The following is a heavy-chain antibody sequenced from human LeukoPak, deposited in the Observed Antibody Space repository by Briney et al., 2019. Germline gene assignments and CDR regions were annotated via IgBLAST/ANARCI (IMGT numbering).Heavy chain of an antibody. J-gene: IGHJ4*02. V-gene: IGHV3-23*01. Sequence: GGSLRLSPAASGFTFSIYATSWVPHAPGKGLESVSTISGSDGSTYHGDCVKGRCTISRDNSRNTLSLQMNSLRAEDTAVYYCAKDQEDYFASGFGIDCWGQGTQVIVSS. CDR2: ISGSDGST. CDR1: GFTFSIYA. CDR3: AKDQEDYFASGFGIDC. D-gene: IGHD3-10*01.